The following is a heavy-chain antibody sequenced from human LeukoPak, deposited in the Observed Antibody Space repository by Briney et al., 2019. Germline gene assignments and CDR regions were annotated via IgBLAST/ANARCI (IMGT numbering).Heavy chain of an antibody. V-gene: IGHV3-13*01. CDR2: FGSAGDT. J-gene: IGHJ2*01. CDR3: VRGALPGDNWYFDL. Sequence: GGSLRLSCATSGFPFIAYDMHWVRQAPGKGLEWVSAFGSAGDTYYPGAVKGRFTISRDYATDSLYLQMTSLRAGDTAVYFCVRGALPGDNWYFDLWGRGTLVTVSS. CDR1: GFPFIAYD.